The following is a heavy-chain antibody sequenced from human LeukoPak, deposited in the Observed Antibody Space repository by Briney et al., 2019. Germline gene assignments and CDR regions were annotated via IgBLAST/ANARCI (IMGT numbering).Heavy chain of an antibody. CDR2: INPNTGGA. J-gene: IGHJ5*02. D-gene: IGHD2-8*01. CDR3: AXXXXXXXTKTLGYHWFDP. V-gene: IGHV1-2*02. CDR1: GYTFTAYY. Sequence: AASVKVSCKASGYTFTAYYLHWVRQAPGQGLEWMGWINPNTGGAKYAQKFQGRLTMTRDTSINTVYMGLSRLRSDDTAVYFCAXXXXXXXTKTLGYHWFDPWGQGTLVTVSS.